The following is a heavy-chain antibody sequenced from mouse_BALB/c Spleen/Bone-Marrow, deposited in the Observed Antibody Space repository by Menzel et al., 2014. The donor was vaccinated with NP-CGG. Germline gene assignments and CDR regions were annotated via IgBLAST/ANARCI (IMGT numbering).Heavy chain of an antibody. CDR2: VSPGDGDT. J-gene: IGHJ2*01. V-gene: IGHV1-80*01. D-gene: IGHD2-1*01. Sequence: QVQLKESGAELVGPGSSVKISCKASGYAFSTYWMNWVRQRPGQGLEWIGQVSPGDGDTNYNGKFRGKATLTADKSSSTAYIQLSSLTSEDSAVYFCARVYYGNLDHWGQGTTLTVSS. CDR1: GYAFSTYW. CDR3: ARVYYGNLDH.